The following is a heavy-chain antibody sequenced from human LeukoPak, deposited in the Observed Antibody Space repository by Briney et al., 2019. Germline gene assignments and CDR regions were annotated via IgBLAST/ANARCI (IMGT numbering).Heavy chain of an antibody. D-gene: IGHD6-19*01. J-gene: IGHJ3*02. V-gene: IGHV3-30*02. CDR1: GFTFSSYG. CDR3: SKKYNSGWRGAFDI. CDR2: IRYDGSNK. Sequence: GGSLRLSCAASGFTFSSYGMHWVRQAPGKGLEWVAFIRYDGSNKYYADTVKGRFTISRDNSKNTLYLQMNSLRAEDTAMYYCSKKYNSGWRGAFDIWGQGTMVTVSS.